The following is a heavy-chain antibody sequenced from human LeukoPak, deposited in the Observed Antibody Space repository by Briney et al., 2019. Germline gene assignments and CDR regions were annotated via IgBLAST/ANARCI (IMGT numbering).Heavy chain of an antibody. J-gene: IGHJ6*04. V-gene: IGHV3-48*03. CDR3: SELGITMIGGV. Sequence: GGSLRLSCAASGFTLSSYEMNWVRQAPGEGLEWVSYISSSGSTIYYADSVKGRFTISRDNAKNSLYLQMNSLRAEDTAVYYCSELGITMIGGVWGKGTTVTISS. D-gene: IGHD3-10*02. CDR1: GFTLSSYE. CDR2: ISSSGSTI.